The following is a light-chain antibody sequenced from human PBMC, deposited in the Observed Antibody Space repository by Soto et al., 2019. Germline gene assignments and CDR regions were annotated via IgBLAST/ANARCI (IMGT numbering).Light chain of an antibody. J-gene: IGLJ1*01. V-gene: IGLV2-23*02. CDR1: SSDVGRYNL. CDR3: CSYAGSSTL. Sequence: QSVLTQPASLSGSPGQSITISCTGTSSDVGRYNLVSWYQQHPGKAPKLMIYEVSKRPSGVSNRFSGSRSGNTASLTISGLQAEDEADYYCCSYAGSSTLFGTGTKVTVL. CDR2: EVS.